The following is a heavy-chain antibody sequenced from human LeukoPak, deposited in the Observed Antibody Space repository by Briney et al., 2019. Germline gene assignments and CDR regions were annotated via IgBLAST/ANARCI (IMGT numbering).Heavy chain of an antibody. D-gene: IGHD1-26*01. CDR3: AKEVGATIYDAFDI. Sequence: SGGSLRLSCAASGFTFSSYAMHWVRQAPGKGLEGVAVISYDGSNKYYADSVKGRFTISRDNSKNKLDLHMNSLRAEDTAVYYCAKEVGATIYDAFDIWGQGTMVTVSS. CDR1: GFTFSSYA. V-gene: IGHV3-30-3*02. CDR2: ISYDGSNK. J-gene: IGHJ3*02.